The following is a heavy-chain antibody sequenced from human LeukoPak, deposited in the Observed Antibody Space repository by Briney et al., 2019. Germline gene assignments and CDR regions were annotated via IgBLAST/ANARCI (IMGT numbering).Heavy chain of an antibody. V-gene: IGHV4-59*01. CDR1: GGSISSYY. CDR3: ARTSIAAPSYYYYGMDV. J-gene: IGHJ6*02. D-gene: IGHD6-6*01. CDR2: IYYSGST. Sequence: SETLSLTCTVPGGSISSYYWSWIRQPPGKGLEWIGYIYYSGSTNYNPSLKSRVTISVDTSKDQFSLKLSSVTAADTAVYYCARTSIAAPSYYYYGMDVWGQGTTVTVSS.